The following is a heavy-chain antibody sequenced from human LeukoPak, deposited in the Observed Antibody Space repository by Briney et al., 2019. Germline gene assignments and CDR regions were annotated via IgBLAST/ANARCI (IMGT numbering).Heavy chain of an antibody. J-gene: IGHJ6*03. Sequence: ASVKVSCKASGGTFSSYAISWVRQAPGQGLEWMGGIIPIFGTANYAQKFQGRVTITADESTSTAYMELSSLRSEDTAVYYCARVPPTAMDIIYYMDVWGKGTTVTVSS. CDR2: IIPIFGTA. CDR3: ARVPPTAMDIIYYMDV. D-gene: IGHD5-18*01. V-gene: IGHV1-69*13. CDR1: GGTFSSYA.